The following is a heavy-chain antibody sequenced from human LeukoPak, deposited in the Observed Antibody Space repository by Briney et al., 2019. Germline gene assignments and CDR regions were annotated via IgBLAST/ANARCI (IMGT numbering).Heavy chain of an antibody. Sequence: GGSLRLSCAASGFTFSSYAMSWVRQAAGQGLEWVSAISGSGGSTYYADSVKGRFTISRDNSKNTLYLQMNSLRAEDTAVYYCAKGGYCGGGSCYSASGFDYWGQGTLVTVSS. CDR2: ISGSGGST. CDR3: AKGGYCGGGSCYSASGFDY. D-gene: IGHD2-15*01. CDR1: GFTFSSYA. J-gene: IGHJ4*02. V-gene: IGHV3-23*01.